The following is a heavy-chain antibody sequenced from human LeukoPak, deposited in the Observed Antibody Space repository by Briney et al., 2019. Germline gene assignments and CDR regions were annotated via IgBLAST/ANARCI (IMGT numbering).Heavy chain of an antibody. CDR3: ARVDNMVRGIIAY. V-gene: IGHV3-23*01. CDR1: GFIFDNFG. Sequence: GGSLRLSCAASGFIFDNFGMTWVRQAAGKGLEWVSRISGSGHSTTYADSVKGLITISRDNSKNTLFLQVHILRDDDTAVYYCARVDNMVRGIIAYWGQGTLVTVSS. D-gene: IGHD3-10*01. CDR2: ISGSGHST. J-gene: IGHJ4*02.